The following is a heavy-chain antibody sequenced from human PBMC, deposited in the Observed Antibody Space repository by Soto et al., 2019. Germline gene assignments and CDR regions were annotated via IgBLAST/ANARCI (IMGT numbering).Heavy chain of an antibody. CDR3: ARSTPSGWYFGY. Sequence: PSETLSLTCTVSGGSISSFYWSWIRQPPGKGLEWIGYIYYSGSTNYNPSLKSRFTMSVDTFKNQFSLKLSSVTAADTAVYYCARSTPSGWYFGYWGQGTLVTVSS. D-gene: IGHD6-19*01. J-gene: IGHJ4*02. V-gene: IGHV4-59*01. CDR2: IYYSGST. CDR1: GGSISSFY.